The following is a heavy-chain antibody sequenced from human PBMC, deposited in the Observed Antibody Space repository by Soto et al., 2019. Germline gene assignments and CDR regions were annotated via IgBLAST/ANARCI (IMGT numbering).Heavy chain of an antibody. CDR3: AKDRSSSPYYYYGMDV. V-gene: IGHV1-2*04. J-gene: IGHJ6*02. CDR1: GYTFTGYY. D-gene: IGHD6-6*01. CDR2: INPNSGGT. Sequence: QVQLVQSGAEVKKPGASVKVSCKASGYTFTGYYMHWVRQAPGQGLEWMGWINPNSGGTNYAQKCQGCVTMTRDTSISTAYMELSRLRSDDTAVYYCAKDRSSSPYYYYGMDVWGQGTTVTVSS.